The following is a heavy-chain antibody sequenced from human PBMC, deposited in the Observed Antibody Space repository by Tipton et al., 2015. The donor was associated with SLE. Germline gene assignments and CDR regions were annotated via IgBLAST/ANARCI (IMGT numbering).Heavy chain of an antibody. J-gene: IGHJ6*03. CDR2: INSDGSST. CDR1: GFTFSSYW. CDR3: ARGRVVPAAISDYYYYMDV. D-gene: IGHD2-2*02. V-gene: IGHV3-74*01. Sequence: GSLRLSCAASGFTFSSYWMHWVRQAPGKGLVWVSRINSDGSSTSYADSVKGRFTISRDNAKNTLYLQMNSLRAEDTAVYYCARGRVVPAAISDYYYYMDVWGQGTTVTVSS.